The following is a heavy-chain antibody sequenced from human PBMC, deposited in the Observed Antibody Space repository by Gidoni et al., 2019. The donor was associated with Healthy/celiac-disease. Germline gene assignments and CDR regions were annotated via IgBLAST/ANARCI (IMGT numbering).Heavy chain of an antibody. J-gene: IGHJ6*03. CDR3: ARDTIVARASDYYYYMDV. CDR2: IIPIFGTA. Sequence: QVQLVQSGAEVKKPGSSVKVSCKASGGTFSSYAISWVRQAPGQGLEWMGGIIPIFGTANYAQKFQGRVTITADESTSTAYMELSSLRSEDTAVYYCARDTIVARASDYYYYMDVWGKGTTVTVSS. CDR1: GGTFSSYA. V-gene: IGHV1-69*01. D-gene: IGHD3-9*01.